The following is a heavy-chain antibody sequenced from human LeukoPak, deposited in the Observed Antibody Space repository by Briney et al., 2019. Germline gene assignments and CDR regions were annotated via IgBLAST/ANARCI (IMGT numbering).Heavy chain of an antibody. Sequence: PGGSLRLSCAASGFTFSSYGMHWVRQAPGKGLEWVAFIRYDGSNKYYADSVKGRFTISRDNSKNTLYLQMNSLRAEDTTVYYCAKDPVTMVRGVIIPPDYWGQGTLVTVSS. CDR2: IRYDGSNK. J-gene: IGHJ4*02. V-gene: IGHV3-30*02. D-gene: IGHD3-10*01. CDR1: GFTFSSYG. CDR3: AKDPVTMVRGVIIPPDY.